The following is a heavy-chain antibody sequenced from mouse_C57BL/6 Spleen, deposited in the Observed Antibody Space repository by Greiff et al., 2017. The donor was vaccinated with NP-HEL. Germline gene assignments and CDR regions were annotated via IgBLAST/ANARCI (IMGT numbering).Heavy chain of an antibody. D-gene: IGHD1-1*01. V-gene: IGHV1-64*01. CDR1: GYTFTSYW. CDR3: ANYYGSSEELAY. J-gene: IGHJ3*01. CDR2: IHPNSGST. Sequence: QVQLKQPGAELVKPGASVKLSCKASGYTFTSYWMHWVKQRPGQGLEWIGMIHPNSGSTNYNEKFKSKATLTVDKSSSTAYMQLSSLTSEDSAVYYCANYYGSSEELAYWGQGTLVTVSA.